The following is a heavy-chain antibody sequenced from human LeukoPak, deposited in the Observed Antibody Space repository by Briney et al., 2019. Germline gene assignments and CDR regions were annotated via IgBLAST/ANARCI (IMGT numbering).Heavy chain of an antibody. CDR3: ARDGHYDFWSGRYYYYYYMDV. V-gene: IGHV3-66*02. D-gene: IGHD3-3*01. CDR1: GFTVSSNY. CDR2: IYSGGST. Sequence: GGSLRLSCAASGFTVSSNYMSWVRQAPGKGLEWVSVIYSGGSTYYADSVKGRFTISGDNSKNTLYLQMNSLRAEDTAVYYCARDGHYDFWSGRYYYYYYMDVWGKGTTVTVSS. J-gene: IGHJ6*03.